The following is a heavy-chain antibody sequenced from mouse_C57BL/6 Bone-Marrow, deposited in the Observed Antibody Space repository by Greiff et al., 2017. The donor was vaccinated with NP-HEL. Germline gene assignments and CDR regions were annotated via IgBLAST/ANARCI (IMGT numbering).Heavy chain of an antibody. CDR2: ISYDGSN. Sequence: DVKLQESGPGLVKPSQSLSLTCSVTGYSITSGYYWNWIRQFPGNKLEWMGYISYDGSNNYNPSLKNRISITRDTSKNQFFLKLNSVTTEDTATYYCAREGGTAYWGQGTLVTVSA. D-gene: IGHD3-3*01. J-gene: IGHJ3*01. V-gene: IGHV3-6*01. CDR3: AREGGTAY. CDR1: GYSITSGYY.